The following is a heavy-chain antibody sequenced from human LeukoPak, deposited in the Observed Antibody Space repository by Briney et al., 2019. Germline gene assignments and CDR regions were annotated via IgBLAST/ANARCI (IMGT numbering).Heavy chain of an antibody. Sequence: PGGSLRLSCAASGFTFSTYWMHWVRQAPGKGLVWVSRINGDGSSTRYADSVKGRFTISRDNAKNTLYLQMNSLRVEDTAVYFCAKEGDGVIRYHFDDWGQGTLVTVSS. CDR1: GFTFSTYW. V-gene: IGHV3-74*01. D-gene: IGHD3-22*01. CDR2: INGDGSST. CDR3: AKEGDGVIRYHFDD. J-gene: IGHJ4*02.